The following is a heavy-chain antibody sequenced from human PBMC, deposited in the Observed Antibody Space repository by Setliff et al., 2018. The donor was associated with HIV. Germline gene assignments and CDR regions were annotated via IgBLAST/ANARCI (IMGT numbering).Heavy chain of an antibody. J-gene: IGHJ4*02. CDR1: GFTFRNYK. Sequence: PGGSLRLSCAASGFTFRNYKMNWVRQAPGKGLEWVSSITIGSGDVFYADSVRGRFTISRDNAKSSLYLQMTSLRAEDTAVYYCARDDYDISTGYYPDWGQGTLVTVSS. D-gene: IGHD3-9*01. V-gene: IGHV3-21*01. CDR3: ARDDYDISTGYYPD. CDR2: ITIGSGDV.